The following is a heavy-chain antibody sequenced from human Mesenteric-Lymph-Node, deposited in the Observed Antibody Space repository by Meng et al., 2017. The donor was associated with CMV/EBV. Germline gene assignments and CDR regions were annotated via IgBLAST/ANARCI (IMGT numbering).Heavy chain of an antibody. V-gene: IGHV3-74*01. J-gene: IGHJ6*01. CDR3: ARDTVVVNPYHFGMDV. D-gene: IGHD2-21*01. CDR1: GFPFNIHW. Sequence: GESLKISCAASGFPFNIHWMHWVRQAPGKGLVWVSRINSDGSSTNYADSVKGRITISRDNAKNTLYLQMNSLRAEDTAVYYCARDTVVVNPYHFGMDVWGQGTTVTVS. CDR2: INSDGSST.